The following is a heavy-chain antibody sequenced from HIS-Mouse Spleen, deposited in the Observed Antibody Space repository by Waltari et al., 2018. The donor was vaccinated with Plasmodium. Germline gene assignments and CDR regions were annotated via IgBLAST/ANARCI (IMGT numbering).Heavy chain of an antibody. CDR2: ISAYNGNT. J-gene: IGHJ4*02. Sequence: YTFHNLGTSWVRQAPGQGLEWMGWISAYNGNTNYAQKLQGRVTMTTDTSTSTAYMELRSLRSDDTAVYYCARSLGDDYWGQGTLVTVSS. CDR1: YTFHNLG. CDR3: ARSLGDDY. D-gene: IGHD3-16*01. V-gene: IGHV1-18*01.